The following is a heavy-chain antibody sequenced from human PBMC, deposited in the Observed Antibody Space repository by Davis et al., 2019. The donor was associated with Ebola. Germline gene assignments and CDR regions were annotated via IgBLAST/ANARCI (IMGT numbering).Heavy chain of an antibody. CDR2: IYYSGST. V-gene: IGHV4-59*01. CDR3: ARDQPVQLERQGAYYYGMDV. CDR1: GGSISSYY. J-gene: IGHJ6*02. D-gene: IGHD1-1*01. Sequence: SETLSLTCTVSGGSISSYYWSWIRQPPGKGLEWIGYIYYSGSTNYNPSLKSRVTISVDTSKNQFSLKLSSVTAADTAVYYCARDQPVQLERQGAYYYGMDVWGQGTTVTVSS.